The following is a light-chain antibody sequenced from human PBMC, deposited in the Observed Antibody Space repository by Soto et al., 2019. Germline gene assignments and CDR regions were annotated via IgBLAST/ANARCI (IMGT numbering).Light chain of an antibody. Sequence: DIQLTQSPSFLSASVGDRVTITCRASQGLSSDLAWYQQKPGKDPKLLIYAASTLQSGVPSRFSGSGSGTEFTLTISSLQPEDCATYYCQQLNSYPITFGQGTRLEIK. CDR1: QGLSSD. CDR3: QQLNSYPIT. J-gene: IGKJ5*01. V-gene: IGKV1-9*01. CDR2: AAS.